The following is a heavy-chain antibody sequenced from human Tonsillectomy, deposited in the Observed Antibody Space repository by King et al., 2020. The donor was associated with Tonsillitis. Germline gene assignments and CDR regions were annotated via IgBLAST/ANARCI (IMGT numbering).Heavy chain of an antibody. Sequence: VRLVESGGGLVQPGGSLRLSCSASGFTFSSYAMHWVRQAPGKGLEYVSAISSNGGSTYYADSVKGRFTISRDNSKNTLYLQMSSLRAEDTAVYYCVKFGGNENDAFDIWGQGTMVTVSS. J-gene: IGHJ3*02. V-gene: IGHV3-64D*06. CDR1: GFTFSSYA. CDR3: VKFGGNENDAFDI. D-gene: IGHD4-23*01. CDR2: ISSNGGST.